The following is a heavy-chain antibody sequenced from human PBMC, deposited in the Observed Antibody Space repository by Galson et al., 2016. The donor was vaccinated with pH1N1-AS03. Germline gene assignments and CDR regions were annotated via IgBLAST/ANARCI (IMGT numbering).Heavy chain of an antibody. CDR3: AKSYHGDVFDI. CDR2: ISWNSGTF. Sequence: SLRLSCAASGFNFDNYAMHWVRQARGKGLEWVSGISWNSGTFDYADSVKGRFTISRDNAKNSLYLQMNSLTADDSALCYCAKSYHGDVFDIWGQGTMVTVSS. J-gene: IGHJ3*02. D-gene: IGHD2-21*01. CDR1: GFNFDNYA. V-gene: IGHV3-9*01.